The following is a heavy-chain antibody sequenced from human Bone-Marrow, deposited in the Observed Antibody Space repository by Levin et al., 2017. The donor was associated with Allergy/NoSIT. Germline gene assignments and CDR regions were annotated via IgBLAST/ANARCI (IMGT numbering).Heavy chain of an antibody. CDR1: GYTFTSYA. CDR2: INAGNGNT. CDR3: AREAAAAGTHDY. V-gene: IGHV1-3*01. D-gene: IGHD6-13*01. J-gene: IGHJ4*02. Sequence: ASVKVSCKASGYTFTSYAMHWVRQAPGQRLEWMGWINAGNGNTKYSQKFQGRVTITRDTSASTAYMELSSLRSEDTAVYYCAREAAAAGTHDYWGQGTLVTVSS.